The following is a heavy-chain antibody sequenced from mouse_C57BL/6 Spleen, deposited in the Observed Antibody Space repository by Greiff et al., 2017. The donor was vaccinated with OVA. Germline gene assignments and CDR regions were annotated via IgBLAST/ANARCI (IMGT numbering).Heavy chain of an antibody. J-gene: IGHJ2*01. Sequence: EVKLVESGGDLVKPGGSLKLSCAASGFTFSSYGMSWVRQTPDKRLEWVATISSGGSYTYYPDSVKGRFTISRDNAKNTLYLQMSSLKSEDTAMYYCARRDLYYFDYWGQGTTLTVSS. D-gene: IGHD6-2*01. V-gene: IGHV5-6*02. CDR2: ISSGGSYT. CDR1: GFTFSSYG. CDR3: ARRDLYYFDY.